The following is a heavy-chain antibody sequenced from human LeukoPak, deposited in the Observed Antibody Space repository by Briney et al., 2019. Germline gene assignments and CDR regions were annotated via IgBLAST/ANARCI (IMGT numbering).Heavy chain of an antibody. D-gene: IGHD1-26*01. CDR1: GFTFSSYS. CDR2: IGGTAIRT. V-gene: IGHV3-23*01. CDR3: AKDRSRVGATTFDY. Sequence: GASLRLSCAASGFTFSSYSMSWVRQAPGMGLEWVSGIGGTAIRTYYTDSVKGRFTISRDNSKNTLYLQMNSLRAEDTAVYYCAKDRSRVGATTFDYWGQGTLVTVSS. J-gene: IGHJ4*02.